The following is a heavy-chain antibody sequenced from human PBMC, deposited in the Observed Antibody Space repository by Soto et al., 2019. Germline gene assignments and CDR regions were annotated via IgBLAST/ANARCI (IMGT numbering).Heavy chain of an antibody. Sequence: QVQLVQSGAEVKKPGASVKVSCKASGYTFTSYGISWVRQAPGQGLEWMGWISAYNGNTNYAQKLKGRVTMTTDTSTSTAYMELSSLRSDDTAVYYCARATLKGSSGWYGLDYWGQGTLVTVSS. D-gene: IGHD6-19*01. CDR2: ISAYNGNT. V-gene: IGHV1-18*01. CDR3: ARATLKGSSGWYGLDY. J-gene: IGHJ4*02. CDR1: GYTFTSYG.